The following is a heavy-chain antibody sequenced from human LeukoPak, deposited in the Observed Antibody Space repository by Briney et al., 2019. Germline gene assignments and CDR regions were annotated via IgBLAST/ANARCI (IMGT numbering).Heavy chain of an antibody. D-gene: IGHD2-2*01. Sequence: GESLKISCKGSGYSFTSYWIGWVRQMPGKGLEWMGIIYPGDSDTRYSPSFQGQVTISADKSISTAYLQWSSLKASDTAMYYCARRVGYCSSTSCFDFDYWGQGTLVTVSS. CDR2: IYPGDSDT. CDR1: GYSFTSYW. CDR3: ARRVGYCSSTSCFDFDY. V-gene: IGHV5-51*01. J-gene: IGHJ4*02.